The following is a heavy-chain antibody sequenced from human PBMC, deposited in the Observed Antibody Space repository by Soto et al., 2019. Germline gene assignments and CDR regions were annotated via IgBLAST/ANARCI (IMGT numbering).Heavy chain of an antibody. D-gene: IGHD3-9*01. V-gene: IGHV1-3*01. CDR1: GGSFSSLG. CDR3: ARSGTYYDILTGYFVSYNWFDP. CDR2: INAGNGNT. Sequence: GASVKVSCKAYGGSFSSLGISWVRQAPGQGLEWMGWINAGNGNTKYSQKLQGRVTITRDTSASTAYMELSSLRSEDTAVYYCARSGTYYDILTGYFVSYNWFDPWGQGTLVTVSS. J-gene: IGHJ5*02.